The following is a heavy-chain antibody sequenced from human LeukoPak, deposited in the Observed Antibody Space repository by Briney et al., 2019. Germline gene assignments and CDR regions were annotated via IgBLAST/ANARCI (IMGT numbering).Heavy chain of an antibody. J-gene: IGHJ4*02. CDR3: ARAVYSYGRGFDY. V-gene: IGHV4-34*01. CDR2: INHSGST. CDR1: GGSFSGYY. Sequence: SETLSLTCAVYGGSFSGYYWSWIRQPPGKGLEWIGEINHSGSTNYNPSLKSRVTISVDTSKNQFSLKLSSVTAADTAVYYRARAVYSYGRGFDYWGQGTLVTVSS. D-gene: IGHD5-18*01.